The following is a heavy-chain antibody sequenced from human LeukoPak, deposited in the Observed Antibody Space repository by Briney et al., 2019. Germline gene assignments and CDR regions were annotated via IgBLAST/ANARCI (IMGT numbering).Heavy chain of an antibody. J-gene: IGHJ4*02. CDR2: INQDGSVK. D-gene: IGHD3-22*01. Sequence: PGGSLRLYCAASGFTFNNYWMSWVRQAPGKGLEWVANINQDGSVKFYVWSVKGRFTISRDNAKNSVYLQMTALRGEDAAVYYCATSYASSGCEWGRGTLVTVSS. CDR3: ATSYASSGCE. CDR1: GFTFNNYW. V-gene: IGHV3-7*01.